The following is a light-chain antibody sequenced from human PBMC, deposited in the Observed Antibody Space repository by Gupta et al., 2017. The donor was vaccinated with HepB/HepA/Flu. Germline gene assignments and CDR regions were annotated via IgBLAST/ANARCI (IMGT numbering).Light chain of an antibody. V-gene: IGKV1-39*01. J-gene: IGKJ1*01. CDR2: AAS. CDR3: QQSYSTRLT. Sequence: DNQMHPSPSPLSASVGDRVTITCRASQSISSYLNWYQQKPGKAPKLLIYAASSLQSGVPSRFSGSGSGTDFTLTISSLQPEDFATYYCQQSYSTRLTFGRGTKVE. CDR1: QSISSY.